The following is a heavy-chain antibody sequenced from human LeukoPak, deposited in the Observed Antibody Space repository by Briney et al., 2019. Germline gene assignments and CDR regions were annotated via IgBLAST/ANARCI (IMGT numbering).Heavy chain of an antibody. J-gene: IGHJ4*02. Sequence: GGSLRLSCAASGFTFSSYGMSWVRQAPGKGLEWISAISGSGGSTYYADSVKGRFTVSRDNSKNTLYLQMNSLRAEDTAVYYCAKDPIRGYRPGYFDYWGQGTLVTVSS. V-gene: IGHV3-23*01. D-gene: IGHD5-12*01. CDR1: GFTFSSYG. CDR3: AKDPIRGYRPGYFDY. CDR2: ISGSGGST.